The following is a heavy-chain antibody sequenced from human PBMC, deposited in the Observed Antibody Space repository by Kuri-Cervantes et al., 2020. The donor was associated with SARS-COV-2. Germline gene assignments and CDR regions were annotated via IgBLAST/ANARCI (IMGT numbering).Heavy chain of an antibody. D-gene: IGHD3-22*01. J-gene: IGHJ5*02. V-gene: IGHV4-34*01. CDR2: INHSGGT. CDR1: GGSFSGYY. CDR3: ARHEGAYDSSGYYYPGWFDP. Sequence: GSLRLSCAVYGGSFSGYYWSWIRQPPGKGLEWIGEINHSGGTNSNPSLKSRVTMSIDTSKEQFSLKLSSVTAADTAVYYCARHEGAYDSSGYYYPGWFDPWGQGTLVTVSS.